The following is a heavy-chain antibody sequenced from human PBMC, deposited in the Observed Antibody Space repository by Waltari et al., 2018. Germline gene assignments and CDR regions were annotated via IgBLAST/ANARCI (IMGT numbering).Heavy chain of an antibody. Sequence: QVQLQESGPSLLKPSETLSLICTVSGGSISGFYWSWVRQPPGKGLDWIGYIYYTGSTNFNPSLKIRVTMSVDTSKHQFSLKLSSVTTADTAFYYCARGGGGDWEWFDPWGQGTLVAVSS. D-gene: IGHD2-21*02. J-gene: IGHJ5*02. CDR2: IYYTGST. V-gene: IGHV4-59*01. CDR1: GGSISGFY. CDR3: ARGGGGDWEWFDP.